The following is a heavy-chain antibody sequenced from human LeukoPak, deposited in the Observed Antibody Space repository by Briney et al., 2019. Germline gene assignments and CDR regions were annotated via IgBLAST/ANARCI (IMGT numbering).Heavy chain of an antibody. CDR2: ISGSGGST. CDR1: GFTFDDYA. J-gene: IGHJ4*02. D-gene: IGHD6-6*01. CDR3: AKGSSSSGGY. V-gene: IGHV3-23*01. Sequence: GGSLRLSCAASGFTFDDYAMHWVRQAPGKGLEWVSAISGSGGSTYYADSVKGRFTISRDNSKNTLYLQMNSLRAEDTAVYYCAKGSSSSGGYWGQGTLVTVSS.